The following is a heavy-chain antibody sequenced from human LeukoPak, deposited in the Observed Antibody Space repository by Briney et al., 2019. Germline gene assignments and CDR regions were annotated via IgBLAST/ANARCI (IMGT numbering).Heavy chain of an antibody. CDR2: IYTSGST. CDR3: ARDSLYYYDSSGYWPLDY. V-gene: IGHV4-4*07. CDR1: GGSISSYY. Sequence: SETLSLTCTVSGGSISSYYWSWTRQPAGKGLEWIGRIYTSGSTNYNPSLKSRVTMSVDTSKNQFSLKLSSVTAADTAVYYCARDSLYYYDSSGYWPLDYWGQGTLVTVSS. J-gene: IGHJ4*02. D-gene: IGHD3-22*01.